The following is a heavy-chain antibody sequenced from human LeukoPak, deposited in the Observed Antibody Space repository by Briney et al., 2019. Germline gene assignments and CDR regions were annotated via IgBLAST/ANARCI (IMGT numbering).Heavy chain of an antibody. D-gene: IGHD2-15*01. CDR3: ARPGGGSYCSGGSCYDY. V-gene: IGHV3-21*01. Sequence: GGSLRLSCAASGFIFSSYSMSWVRQAPGKGLEWVSSIGSSSSYIYQADSVKGRFTISRDNAKNSLYLQMSSLRAEDTAVYYCARPGGGSYCSGGSCYDYWGQGALVTVSS. CDR1: GFIFSSYS. J-gene: IGHJ4*02. CDR2: IGSSSSYI.